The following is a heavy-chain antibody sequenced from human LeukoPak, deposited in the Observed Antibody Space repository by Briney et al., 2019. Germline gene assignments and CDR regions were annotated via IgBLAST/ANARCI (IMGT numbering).Heavy chain of an antibody. CDR2: IDSSGRDT. J-gene: IGHJ4*02. CDR1: GFTFSSNA. CDR3: ARELAARQDLDY. V-gene: IGHV3-21*01. D-gene: IGHD6-6*01. Sequence: NAGGSLRLSCTASGFTFSSNAMNWVRQPPGKGLEWVSSIDSSGRDTYYAGSVKGRFTISRDNAKNSLYLQMNSLRAEDTAVYYCARELAARQDLDYWGQGTLVTVSS.